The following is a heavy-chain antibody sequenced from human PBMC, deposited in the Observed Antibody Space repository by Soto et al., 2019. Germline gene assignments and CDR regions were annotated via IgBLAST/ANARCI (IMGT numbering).Heavy chain of an antibody. J-gene: IGHJ4*02. Sequence: GGSLRLSCAASGFTFSNAWMNWVRQAPGKGLEWVGRIKSKTDGGTTDYAAPVKGRFTISRDDSKNTLYLQMNSLKTEDTAVYYCTTDRVSYYYDSSGYYYLDYWGQGTLVTVSS. D-gene: IGHD3-22*01. V-gene: IGHV3-15*07. CDR1: GFTFSNAW. CDR3: TTDRVSYYYDSSGYYYLDY. CDR2: IKSKTDGGTT.